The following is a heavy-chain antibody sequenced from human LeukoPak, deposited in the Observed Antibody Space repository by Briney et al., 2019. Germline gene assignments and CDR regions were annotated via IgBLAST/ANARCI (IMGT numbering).Heavy chain of an antibody. CDR1: GGSINNYY. CDR2: IYYSGST. CDR3: ARHGGSDAFDI. D-gene: IGHD2-15*01. V-gene: IGHV4-59*08. J-gene: IGHJ3*02. Sequence: PSETLSLTCTVSGGSINNYYWSWIRQPPGKGLEWIGYIYYSGSTNYNPSLKSRVTISVDTSKNQFSLKLSSVTAADTAVYYCARHGGSDAFDIWGQGTMVTVSS.